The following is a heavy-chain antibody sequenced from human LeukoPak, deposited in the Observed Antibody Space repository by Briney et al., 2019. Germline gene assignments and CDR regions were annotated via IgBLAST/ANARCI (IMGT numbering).Heavy chain of an antibody. D-gene: IGHD4-17*01. CDR2: ISSRGSII. V-gene: IGHV3-11*04. CDR1: RFTFSDYY. J-gene: IGHJ4*02. Sequence: GGSLRLSCAASRFTFSDYYMSWIRQAPGKGLEWVSYISSRGSIIYYADSVKGRFTISRDNAKNSLYLQMNSLRAEDTAVYYCARESDGDYVDYWGQGTLVTVSS. CDR3: ARESDGDYVDY.